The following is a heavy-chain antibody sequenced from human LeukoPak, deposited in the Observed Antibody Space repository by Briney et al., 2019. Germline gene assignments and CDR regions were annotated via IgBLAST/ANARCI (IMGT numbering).Heavy chain of an antibody. V-gene: IGHV3-7*01. CDR1: GFTFGTYW. J-gene: IGHJ4*02. CDR2: IKQVGSEK. Sequence: GGSLRLSCAASGFTFGTYWMGWVRQAPGKGLEWVANIKQVGSEKSYVDSVKGRFTISRDNVKNSVYLQMHSLRADDTAIYYCVRDTYRTAVAGSSGLGYWGQGTLVTVSS. CDR3: VRDTYRTAVAGSSGLGY. D-gene: IGHD6-19*01.